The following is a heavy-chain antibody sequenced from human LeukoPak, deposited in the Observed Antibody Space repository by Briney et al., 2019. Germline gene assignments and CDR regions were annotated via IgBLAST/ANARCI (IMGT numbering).Heavy chain of an antibody. CDR2: ISYDGSNK. D-gene: IGHD5-18*01. V-gene: IGHV3-30*18. Sequence: PGRSLRVSCAASGFTFSSYGMHRVRQAPGKGLEWVAVISYDGSNKYYADSVKGRFTISRDNSKNTLYLQMNSLRAEDTAVYYCAKGDTALGAFDIWGQGTMVTASS. J-gene: IGHJ3*02. CDR1: GFTFSSYG. CDR3: AKGDTALGAFDI.